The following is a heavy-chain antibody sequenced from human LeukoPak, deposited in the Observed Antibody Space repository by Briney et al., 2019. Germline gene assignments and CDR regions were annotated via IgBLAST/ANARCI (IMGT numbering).Heavy chain of an antibody. Sequence: KPSETLSLTCTVSGGSISSYYWSWIRQPPGKGLEWIGYIYYSGSINYNPSLKSRVTISVDTSKNQFSLKLSTVTAADTAVYYCASRSSGTPYYFDYWGQGTLVTVSS. CDR2: IYYSGSI. D-gene: IGHD3-10*01. CDR1: GGSISSYY. J-gene: IGHJ4*02. CDR3: ASRSSGTPYYFDY. V-gene: IGHV4-59*08.